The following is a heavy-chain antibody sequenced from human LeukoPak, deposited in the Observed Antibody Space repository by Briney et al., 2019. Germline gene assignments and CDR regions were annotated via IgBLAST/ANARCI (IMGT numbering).Heavy chain of an antibody. D-gene: IGHD5-18*01. CDR3: ARDAVDTAMAPLCYFDY. CDR1: GFTFSSDG. V-gene: IGHV3-33*01. CDR2: IWYDGSNK. Sequence: GGSLRLSCAASGFTFSSDGMHWVRQAPGKGLGWVAVIWYDGSNKYYADSVKGRFTISRDNSKNTLYLQMNSLRAEDTAVYYCARDAVDTAMAPLCYFDYWGQGTLVTVSS. J-gene: IGHJ4*02.